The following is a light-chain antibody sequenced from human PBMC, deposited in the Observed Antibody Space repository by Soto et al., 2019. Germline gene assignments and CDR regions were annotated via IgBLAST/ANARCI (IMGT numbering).Light chain of an antibody. CDR3: SSFTSSSTYV. V-gene: IGLV2-14*03. Sequence: QSALTQPASVSGSPGQSITISCTGTSSDVGGYKYVSWYQQHPGKAPKLMIFDVSARPSGISNRVSGSKSGNTVSLTISGLQAEDEVVYYCSSFTSSSTYVFGTGTKVTVL. CDR1: SSDVGGYKY. CDR2: DVS. J-gene: IGLJ1*01.